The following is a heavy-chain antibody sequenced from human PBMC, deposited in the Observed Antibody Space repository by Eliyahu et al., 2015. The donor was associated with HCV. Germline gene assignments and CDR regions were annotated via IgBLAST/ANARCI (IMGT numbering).Heavy chain of an antibody. J-gene: IGHJ5*02. Sequence: QVQLQESGPGLVKPSETLSLTCTVSGGSISSYYWSWIRQPPGKGLEWIGYIYYSGSTNYNPSLKSRVTISVDTSKNQFSLKLSSVTAADTAVYYCARHRGDSYGYGNWFDPWGQGTLVTVSS. CDR3: ARHRGDSYGYGNWFDP. V-gene: IGHV4-59*08. D-gene: IGHD5-18*01. CDR2: IYYSGST. CDR1: GGSISSYY.